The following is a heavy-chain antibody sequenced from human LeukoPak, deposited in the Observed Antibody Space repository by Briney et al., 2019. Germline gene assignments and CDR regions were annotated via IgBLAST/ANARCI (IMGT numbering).Heavy chain of an antibody. CDR3: AGPLGYCSGGSCYDY. CDR1: GGSFSGYY. V-gene: IGHV4-34*01. D-gene: IGHD2-15*01. CDR2: IYYSGST. Sequence: PSETLSLTCAVYGGSFSGYYWSWIRQPPGKGLEWIGSIYYSGSTYYNPSLKSRVTISVDTSKNQFSLKLSSVTAADTAVYYCAGPLGYCSGGSCYDYWGQGTLVTVSS. J-gene: IGHJ4*02.